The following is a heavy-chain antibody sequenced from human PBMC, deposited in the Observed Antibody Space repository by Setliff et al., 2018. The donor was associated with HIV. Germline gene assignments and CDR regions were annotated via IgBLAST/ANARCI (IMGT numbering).Heavy chain of an antibody. J-gene: IGHJ3*02. CDR2: ISSTSTYT. CDR3: ASGRYSIFDGFDI. D-gene: IGHD3-9*01. CDR1: RFTFSDYY. Sequence: KAGGSLRLSCAASRFTFSDYYMNWIRQAPGKGLEWLSFISSTSTYTNYADSVKGRFTISRDNAKKLVYLQVNSLRADDTAVYYCASGRYSIFDGFDIWGQGTLVTVSS. V-gene: IGHV3-11*03.